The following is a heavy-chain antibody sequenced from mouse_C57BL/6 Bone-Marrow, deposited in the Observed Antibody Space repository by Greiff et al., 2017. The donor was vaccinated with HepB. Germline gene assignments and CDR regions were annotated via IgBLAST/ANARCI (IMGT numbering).Heavy chain of an antibody. D-gene: IGHD1-1*01. CDR2: IWWDDDK. Sequence: QVTLKESGPGILQPSQTLSLTCSFSGFSLSTFGMGVGWIRQPSGKGLEWLAHIWWDDDKYYNPALKSRLTISKDTSKNQVFLKIANVDTADTATYYCARIPPTVVARTDAMDYWGQGTSVTVSS. CDR1: GFSLSTFGMG. V-gene: IGHV8-8*01. J-gene: IGHJ4*01. CDR3: ARIPPTVVARTDAMDY.